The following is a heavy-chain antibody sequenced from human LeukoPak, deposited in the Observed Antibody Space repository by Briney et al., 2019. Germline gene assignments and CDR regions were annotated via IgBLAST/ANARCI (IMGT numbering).Heavy chain of an antibody. J-gene: IGHJ1*01. V-gene: IGHV3-23*01. Sequence: PGGSLRLSCAASGFTFSSYEMNWVRQAPGKGLEWVSAISGSGGSTYYADSVKGRFTISRDNSKNTLYLQMNSLRAEDTAVYYCAKDGDYGDYLGHFQHWGQGTLVTVSS. CDR2: ISGSGGST. CDR3: AKDGDYGDYLGHFQH. CDR1: GFTFSSYE. D-gene: IGHD4-17*01.